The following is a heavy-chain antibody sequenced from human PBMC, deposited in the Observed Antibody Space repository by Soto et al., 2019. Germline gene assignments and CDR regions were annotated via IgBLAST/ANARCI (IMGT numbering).Heavy chain of an antibody. V-gene: IGHV3-33*01. D-gene: IGHD3-22*01. CDR2: IWYDGSKK. CDR1: GITFSSYG. Sequence: QVQLVESGGGVVQPGKSLELSCAASGITFSSYGIHWVRQAPGKGLEWVALIWYDGSKKYYADSVKGRFTISRDNSKNTLYLQINSLRAEDTAVYYCARGSSSSGFYPVYFDYWGQGTLVTVSS. CDR3: ARGSSSSGFYPVYFDY. J-gene: IGHJ4*02.